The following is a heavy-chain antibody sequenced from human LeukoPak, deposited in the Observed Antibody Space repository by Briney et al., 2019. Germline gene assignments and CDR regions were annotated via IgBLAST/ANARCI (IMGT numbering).Heavy chain of an antibody. Sequence: GEPLRLSCAASGFTFSNFGMHWVRQAPGKGLEWMAVVSYDGKVTYYADSVKGRFTISRDNSKNTLYLQMTSLRGEDTALYYCAKEKDYRVSASCDYWGQGTQVTVSS. CDR3: AKEKDYRVSASCDY. D-gene: IGHD3-10*01. CDR1: GFTFSNFG. CDR2: VSYDGKVT. V-gene: IGHV3-30*18. J-gene: IGHJ4*02.